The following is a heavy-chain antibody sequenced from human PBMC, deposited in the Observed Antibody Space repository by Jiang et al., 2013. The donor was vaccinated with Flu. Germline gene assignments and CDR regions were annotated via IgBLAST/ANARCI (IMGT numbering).Heavy chain of an antibody. CDR2: IDWDDDK. J-gene: IGHJ6*02. Sequence: GKALEWLARIDWDDDKFYSTSLKSRLTITKDTSKNQVVLTMTNMDPVGTATYYCAHSGGPYYYGSENYYGMDVWGQGTTVTVSS. V-gene: IGHV2-70*12. CDR3: AHSGGPYYYGSENYYGMDV. D-gene: IGHD3-10*01.